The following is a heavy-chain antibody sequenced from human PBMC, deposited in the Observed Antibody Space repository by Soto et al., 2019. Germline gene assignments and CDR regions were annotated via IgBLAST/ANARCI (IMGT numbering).Heavy chain of an antibody. Sequence: ASVKLSCKDSGYTFTSYGISCVRQAPRQGLEWMGWISAYNGNTNYAQKLQGRVTMTTDTSTSTAYMELRSLRSDDTAVYCCARDRYYGSGSAYYYYGMDVWGQGTTVTVSS. V-gene: IGHV1-18*01. CDR2: ISAYNGNT. CDR1: GYTFTSYG. CDR3: ARDRYYGSGSAYYYYGMDV. D-gene: IGHD3-10*01. J-gene: IGHJ6*02.